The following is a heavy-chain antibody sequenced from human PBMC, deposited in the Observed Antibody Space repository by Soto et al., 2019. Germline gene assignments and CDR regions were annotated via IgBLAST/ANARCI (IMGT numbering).Heavy chain of an antibody. Sequence: GGSLRLSCAASGFIFSDAWINWVRQAPGKGLEWVGRIKSKTDGGTTDFAAPVKGRFAISRDDSRDVVYMEMYSLKTDDTAVYFCTTDSIVVVPAAIFGWFDPWGQGTLVTVSS. CDR3: TTDSIVVVPAAIFGWFDP. CDR2: IKSKTDGGTT. CDR1: GFIFSDAW. J-gene: IGHJ5*02. V-gene: IGHV3-15*07. D-gene: IGHD2-2*02.